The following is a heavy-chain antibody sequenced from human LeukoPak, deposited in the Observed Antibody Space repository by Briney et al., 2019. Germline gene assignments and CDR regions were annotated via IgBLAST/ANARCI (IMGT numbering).Heavy chain of an antibody. Sequence: VASVTVSCKASGYTFTGYYMHWVRQAPGQGLEWMGWINPNSGGINYAQKFQGRVTMTRDTSISTAYMELSRLRSDDTAVYYCARVGDILTGYSPFGYWGQGTLVTVSS. J-gene: IGHJ4*02. V-gene: IGHV1-2*02. D-gene: IGHD3-9*01. CDR2: INPNSGGI. CDR1: GYTFTGYY. CDR3: ARVGDILTGYSPFGY.